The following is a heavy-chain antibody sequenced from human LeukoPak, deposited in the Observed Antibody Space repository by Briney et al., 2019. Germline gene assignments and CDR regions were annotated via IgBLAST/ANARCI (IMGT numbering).Heavy chain of an antibody. V-gene: IGHV1-69*04. CDR1: GGTFSSYA. CDR2: IIPIFGIA. J-gene: IGHJ4*02. CDR3: ASASESFDY. Sequence: GASVKVSCKASGGTFSSYAISWVRQAPGQGLEWMGRIIPIFGIANYVQKSQGRVTITADKSTSTAYMELSSLRSEDTAVYYCASASESFDYWGQGTLVTVSS.